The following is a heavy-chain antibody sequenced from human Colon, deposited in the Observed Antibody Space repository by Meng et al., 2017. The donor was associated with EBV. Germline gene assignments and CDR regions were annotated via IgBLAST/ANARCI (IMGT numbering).Heavy chain of an antibody. D-gene: IGHD6-13*01. J-gene: IGHJ4*02. Sequence: QVPLVHSGAEVKKPGASVKVSCKASGYTITDYYLHWARQAPGQGLEWMGRISPNSGDTNYAQNFQGWVTMTRDTSISTAYMELSRLRSDDTAVYYCARDWEGSWAVFDYWGQGTLVTVSS. CDR2: ISPNSGDT. V-gene: IGHV1-2*04. CDR3: ARDWEGSWAVFDY. CDR1: GYTITDYY.